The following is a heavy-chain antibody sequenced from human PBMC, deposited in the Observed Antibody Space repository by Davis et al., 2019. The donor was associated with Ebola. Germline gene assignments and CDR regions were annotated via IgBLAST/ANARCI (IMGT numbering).Heavy chain of an antibody. CDR2: INHSGST. Sequence: SETLSLTCAVYGGSFSGHYWNWIRQPPGKGLEWIGEINHSGSTKYNPSLKSRVTILVDTSKNQFSLRLSSVTAADTAVYFCARRSYSSSIWFDPWGQGTLVTVSS. V-gene: IGHV4-34*01. CDR3: ARRSYSSSIWFDP. J-gene: IGHJ5*02. CDR1: GGSFSGHY. D-gene: IGHD6-13*01.